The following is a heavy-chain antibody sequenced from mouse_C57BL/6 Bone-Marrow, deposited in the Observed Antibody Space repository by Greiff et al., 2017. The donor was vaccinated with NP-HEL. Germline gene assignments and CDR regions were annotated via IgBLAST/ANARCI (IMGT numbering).Heavy chain of an antibody. J-gene: IGHJ1*03. V-gene: IGHV1-52*01. CDR3: ARKGITTVVATDGWYFDV. CDR2: IDPSDSET. Sequence: QVQLQQPGAELVRPGSSVKLSCKASGYTFTSYWMHWVKQRPIQGLEWIGNIDPSDSETHYNQKFKDKATLTVYKSSSTVYMQLSSLTSEDSAVYYCARKGITTVVATDGWYFDVWGTGTTVTVSS. CDR1: GYTFTSYW. D-gene: IGHD1-1*01.